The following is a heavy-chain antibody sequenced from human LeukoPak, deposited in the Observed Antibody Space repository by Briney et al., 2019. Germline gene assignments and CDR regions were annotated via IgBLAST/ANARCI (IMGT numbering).Heavy chain of an antibody. J-gene: IGHJ4*02. CDR2: IYYSGST. Sequence: SETLSLTCTVSGGSISSGGYYWSWIRQPPGKGLEWIGYIYYSGSTYYNPSLKSRVTISVDTSKNQFSLKLSSVTAADTAVYYCARDNGDYFDYWGQGTLVTVSS. CDR3: ARDNGDYFDY. D-gene: IGHD4-17*01. V-gene: IGHV4-30-4*01. CDR1: GGSISSGGYY.